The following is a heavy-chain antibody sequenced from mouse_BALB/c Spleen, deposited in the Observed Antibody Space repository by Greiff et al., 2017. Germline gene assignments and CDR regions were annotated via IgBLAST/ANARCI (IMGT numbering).Heavy chain of an antibody. V-gene: IGHV1-54*01. CDR2: INPGSGGT. J-gene: IGHJ2*01. CDR3: ARSSLFDY. Sequence: QVQLKESGAELVRPGTSVKVSCKASGYAFTNYLIEWVKQRPGQGLEWIGVINPGSGGTNYNEKFKGKATLTADKSSSTAYMQLSSLTSDDSAVYFCARSSLFDYWGQGTTLTVSS. CDR1: GYAFTNYL.